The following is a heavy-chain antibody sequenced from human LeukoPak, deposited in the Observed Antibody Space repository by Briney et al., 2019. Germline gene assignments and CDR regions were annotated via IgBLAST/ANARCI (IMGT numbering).Heavy chain of an antibody. V-gene: IGHV4-39*07. Sequence: SETLSLTCSVSGGSISSSSYFWGWIRQPPGKGLEWIASVHYSGSTYYNPSLKSRVTISVDTSKNQFSLKLSSVTAADTAVYYCANQLYDLWSGYYRDYYYYYMDVWGQGTLVTVSS. D-gene: IGHD3-3*01. CDR3: ANQLYDLWSGYYRDYYYYYMDV. CDR2: VHYSGST. J-gene: IGHJ6*03. CDR1: GGSISSSSYF.